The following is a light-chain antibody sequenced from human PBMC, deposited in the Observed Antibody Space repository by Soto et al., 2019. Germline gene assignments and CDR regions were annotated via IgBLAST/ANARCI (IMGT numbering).Light chain of an antibody. CDR2: GNS. CDR1: SSNIGAGYD. CDR3: QSYDSSLSGSYV. V-gene: IGLV1-40*01. Sequence: QSVLTQPPSVSGAPGQRVTISCTGSSSNIGAGYDVHWYQQLPGTAPKLLIYGNSNRPSGVPDRFSGSKSGTSASLAITELLAEDEADYYCQSYDSSLSGSYVFGTGTKVTVL. J-gene: IGLJ1*01.